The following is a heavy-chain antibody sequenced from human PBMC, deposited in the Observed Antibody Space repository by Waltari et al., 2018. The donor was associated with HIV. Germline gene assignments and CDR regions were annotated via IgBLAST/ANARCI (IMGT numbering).Heavy chain of an antibody. J-gene: IGHJ5*02. CDR1: GFSFCDYF. CDR3: AIRGQTGSLDH. D-gene: IGHD3-10*01. CDR2: MSTQGTTS. V-gene: IGHV3-11*01. Sequence: HLGESGGGLVKPGGSLRLSCSASGFSFCDYFRSWFRQAPGRGWEWGTHMSTQGTTSNYGHAVRRGSIISRDNGKRARFLQMKKLKAADTGLNYCAIRGQTGSLDHWGRGTLVTVSS.